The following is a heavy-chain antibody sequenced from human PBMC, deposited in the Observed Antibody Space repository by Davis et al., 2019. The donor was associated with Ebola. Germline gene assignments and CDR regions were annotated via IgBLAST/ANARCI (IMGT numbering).Heavy chain of an antibody. CDR1: GFTFSSYG. V-gene: IGHV3-30*19. Sequence: PGGSLRLSCAASGFTFSSYGMHWVRQAPGKGLEWVAVISYDGSNKYYADSVKGRFTISRDNSKNTLYLQMNSLRAEDTAVYYCARSAVKSSWSHFDYWGQGTLVTVSS. J-gene: IGHJ4*02. D-gene: IGHD6-13*01. CDR3: ARSAVKSSWSHFDY. CDR2: ISYDGSNK.